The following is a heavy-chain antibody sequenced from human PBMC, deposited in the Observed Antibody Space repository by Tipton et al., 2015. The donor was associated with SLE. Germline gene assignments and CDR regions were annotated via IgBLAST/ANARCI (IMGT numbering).Heavy chain of an antibody. CDR1: GFTFSSYG. Sequence: QVQLVQSGGGVVQPGGSLRLSCAASGFTFSSYGMHWVRQAPGKGLEWVAFIRYDGSNKYYADSVKGRFTISRDNSKNTLYLQMNSLRAEDTAVYYCARDSDGASMVHAFDIWGQGTMVTVSS. V-gene: IGHV3-30*02. CDR2: IRYDGSNK. D-gene: IGHD3-10*01. CDR3: ARDSDGASMVHAFDI. J-gene: IGHJ3*02.